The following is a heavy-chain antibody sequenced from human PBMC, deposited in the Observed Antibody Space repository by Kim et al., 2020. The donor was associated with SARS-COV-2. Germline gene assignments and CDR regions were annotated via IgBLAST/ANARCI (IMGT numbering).Heavy chain of an antibody. CDR3: ARPIAFAAIYAFDI. CDR1: GGSISSSSYY. Sequence: SETLSLTCTVSGGSISSSSYYWGWIRQPPGKGLEWIGSIYYSGSTYYNPSLKSRVTISVDTSKNQFSLKLSSVTAADTAVYYCARPIAFAAIYAFDIWGQGTMVTVSS. D-gene: IGHD5-18*01. J-gene: IGHJ3*02. CDR2: IYYSGST. V-gene: IGHV4-39*01.